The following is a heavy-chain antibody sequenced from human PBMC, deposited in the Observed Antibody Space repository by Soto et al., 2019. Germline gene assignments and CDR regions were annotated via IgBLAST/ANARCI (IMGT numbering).Heavy chain of an antibody. V-gene: IGHV3-53*02. CDR2: IYSGGRT. J-gene: IGHJ4*02. CDR1: GFSVSSNY. D-gene: IGHD2-2*02. Sequence: EVQLVETGGGLIQPGGSLRLSCVVSGFSVSSNYVSWVRQAPGKGLEWVSVIYSGGRTYYADSVKGRFTISRDNSKNTVYLQLNSLRADDTAVYYCASDSSDPERYTSRWSDCWGQGTLVTVSS. CDR3: ASDSSDPERYTSRWSDC.